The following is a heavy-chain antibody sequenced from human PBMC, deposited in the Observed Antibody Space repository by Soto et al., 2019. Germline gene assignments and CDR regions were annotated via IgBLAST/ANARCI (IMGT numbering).Heavy chain of an antibody. V-gene: IGHV3-74*01. CDR2: INSDGSTT. D-gene: IGHD4-17*01. J-gene: IGHJ4*02. CDR1: GFTFSSYW. Sequence: EVQLVESGGGLVQPGGSLRLSCAASGFTFSSYWMHWVRQAPGKGLVWVSRINSDGSTTRDADSVKGRFTISRDNAKNTLYLQINSLRAEDTAVYYCERNCDYGDYLDYWGQGTLVTVSS. CDR3: ERNCDYGDYLDY.